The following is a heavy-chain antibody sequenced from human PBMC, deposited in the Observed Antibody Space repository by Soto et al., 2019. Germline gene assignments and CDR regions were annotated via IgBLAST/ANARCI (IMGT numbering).Heavy chain of an antibody. D-gene: IGHD3-10*01. J-gene: IGHJ6*02. CDR2: VFYSGST. CDR1: GGSVSSGSYY. V-gene: IGHV4-61*01. CDR3: ATSVIGSGENYGMDV. Sequence: SETLSLTCSVSGGSVSSGSYYWSWIRQPPGKGLEWIGYVFYSGSTYYNPSLKSRVTISVDTSKNQFSLKLSSVTAADTAVYYCATSVIGSGENYGMDVWGQGTTVTVSS.